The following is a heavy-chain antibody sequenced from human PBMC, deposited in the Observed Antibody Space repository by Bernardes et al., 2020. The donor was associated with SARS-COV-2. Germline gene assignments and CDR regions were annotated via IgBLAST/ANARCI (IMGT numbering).Heavy chain of an antibody. J-gene: IGHJ4*02. D-gene: IGHD1-26*01. CDR3: AREGWELRRELDY. CDR1: GFTFSSYG. Sequence: GGSLRLSCAASGFTFSSYGMHWVRQAPGKGLEWVAVIWYDGSNKYYADSVKGRFTISRDNSKNTLYLQMNSLRAEDTAVYYCAREGWELRRELDYWGQGTLVTVSS. CDR2: IWYDGSNK. V-gene: IGHV3-33*01.